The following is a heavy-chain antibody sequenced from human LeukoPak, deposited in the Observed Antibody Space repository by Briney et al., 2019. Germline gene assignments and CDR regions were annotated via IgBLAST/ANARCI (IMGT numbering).Heavy chain of an antibody. Sequence: GGSLRLSCAASGFTFSYYGMHWVRQAPGKGLEWVAFIRYDGNDKFYAESVKGRFTISRDTSRNALYLQMNSLRPEDTAVYYCAKDLMRDRWFGESWGQGTLVSVPS. J-gene: IGHJ5*02. CDR2: IRYDGNDK. D-gene: IGHD3-10*01. CDR1: GFTFSYYG. CDR3: AKDLMRDRWFGES. V-gene: IGHV3-30*02.